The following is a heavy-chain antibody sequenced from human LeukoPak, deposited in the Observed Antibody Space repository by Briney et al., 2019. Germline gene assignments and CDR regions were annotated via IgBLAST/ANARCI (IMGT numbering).Heavy chain of an antibody. CDR1: GFTFSSYA. CDR2: ISGSGGST. J-gene: IGHJ4*02. Sequence: GGSLRLSCAASGFTFSSYAMSWVRQAPGKGLEWVSAISGSGGSTYYADSVKGRFTISRDNSQNTLYLQMISLRAEDMAVYYCARDYADYVGYFFFDYWGQGTLVTVPS. D-gene: IGHD4-17*01. V-gene: IGHV3-23*01. CDR3: ARDYADYVGYFFFDY.